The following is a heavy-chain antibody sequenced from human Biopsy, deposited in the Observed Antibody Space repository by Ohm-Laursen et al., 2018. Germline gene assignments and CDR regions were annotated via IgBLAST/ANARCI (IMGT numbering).Heavy chain of an antibody. V-gene: IGHV2-70*11. D-gene: IGHD6-13*01. CDR1: GLSLSARGMC. CDR3: ARTPIAIFSAGLVYRHRRHLQGMDV. J-gene: IGHJ6*02. Sequence: TQTLTLTCDFSGLSLSARGMCVRWIRQPPGKALEWLARIDWDDHKDYSVSLKDRLTISKATSENQVVLTMTNTDPADTGTYFCARTPIAIFSAGLVYRHRRHLQGMDVWGQGTAVTVS. CDR2: IDWDDHK.